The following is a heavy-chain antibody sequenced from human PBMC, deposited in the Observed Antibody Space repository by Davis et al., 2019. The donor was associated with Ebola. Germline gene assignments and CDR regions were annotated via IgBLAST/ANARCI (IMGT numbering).Heavy chain of an antibody. V-gene: IGHV4-59*01. D-gene: IGHD6-13*01. CDR3: ARGPGIAAAGEV. CDR1: GGSISNYY. CDR2: IYYSGNT. J-gene: IGHJ4*02. Sequence: MPSETLSLTCIVSGGSISNYYWNWIRQPPGKGLEWIGYIYYSGNTNYNPSLKSRVTISVDTSKNQFSLKLSSVTAADTAVYYCARGPGIAAAGEVWGQGTLVTVSS.